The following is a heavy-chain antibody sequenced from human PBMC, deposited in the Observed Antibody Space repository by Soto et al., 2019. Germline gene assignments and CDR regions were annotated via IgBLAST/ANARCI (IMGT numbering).Heavy chain of an antibody. Sequence: QVQLVESGGGVVQPGTSLRLSCVGSGFTFRSYVIHWVRQAPGKGLEWVALTSYDGSNNFYGDSVKGRFTISRHNSRNTLELQMDRLTFEDTALYYCARWGTTGGLDVWGQGTLVSVSS. D-gene: IGHD3-16*01. CDR1: GFTFRSYV. CDR2: TSYDGSNN. J-gene: IGHJ4*02. CDR3: ARWGTTGGLDV. V-gene: IGHV3-33*05.